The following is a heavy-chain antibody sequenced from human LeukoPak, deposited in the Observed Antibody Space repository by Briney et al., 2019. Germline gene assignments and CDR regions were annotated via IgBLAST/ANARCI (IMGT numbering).Heavy chain of an antibody. D-gene: IGHD6-19*01. CDR1: GFTFSNYW. Sequence: GGSLRLSCAASGFTFSNYWMHWVRQAPGKGLVWVSRISSDESITSYADSVKGRFTISRDNAKNTLFLLMNGLRAEDTAVYYCARVSLSSGCLSNWGLGTLVTVSS. CDR2: ISSDESIT. J-gene: IGHJ4*02. CDR3: ARVSLSSGCLSN. V-gene: IGHV3-74*01.